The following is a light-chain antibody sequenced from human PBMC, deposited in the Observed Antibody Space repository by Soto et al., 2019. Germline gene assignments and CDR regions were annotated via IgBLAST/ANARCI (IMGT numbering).Light chain of an antibody. CDR2: DAS. CDR1: QSVSSY. J-gene: IGKJ4*01. Sequence: EIVLTQSPATLSSSPGERATLSCRASQSVSSYLAWYQQKPGQAPRLLIYDASNRATGIPARFSGSGSGTDFTLTISSLEPEDFEVYYCQQRSNWPSTFGGGTKVEIK. CDR3: QQRSNWPST. V-gene: IGKV3-11*01.